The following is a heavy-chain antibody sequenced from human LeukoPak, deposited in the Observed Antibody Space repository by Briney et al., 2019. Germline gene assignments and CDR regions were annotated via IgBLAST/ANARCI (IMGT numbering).Heavy chain of an antibody. CDR3: ARGGDKNVM. V-gene: IGHV3-7*03. D-gene: IGHD3-10*01. Sequence: GGSLRLSCVVSGFTFSEYWTTWVRQAPGKGLEWVANIKEDGGQKHYVDSVKGRIIIFRDNAKNTLYLQMDSLRAEDTAVYYCARGGDKNVMGGQGTLVTVSS. CDR1: GFTFSEYW. J-gene: IGHJ4*02. CDR2: IKEDGGQK.